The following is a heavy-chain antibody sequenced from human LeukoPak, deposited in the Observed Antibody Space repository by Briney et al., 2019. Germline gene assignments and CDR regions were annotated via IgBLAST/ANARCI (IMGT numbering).Heavy chain of an antibody. CDR3: ARGLVRWPRLLGY. CDR1: GGSISSSSYY. Sequence: PSETLSLTCTVSGGSISSSSYYWGWIRQPPGKGLEWIGSIYYSGSTYYNPSLKSRATISVDTSKNQFSLKLSSVTAADTAVYYCARGLVRWPRLLGYWGQGTLVTVSS. V-gene: IGHV4-39*01. D-gene: IGHD4-23*01. CDR2: IYYSGST. J-gene: IGHJ4*02.